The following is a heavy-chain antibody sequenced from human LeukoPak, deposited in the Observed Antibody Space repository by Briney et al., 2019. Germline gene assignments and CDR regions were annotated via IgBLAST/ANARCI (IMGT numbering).Heavy chain of an antibody. J-gene: IGHJ4*02. CDR3: ASGQQQAAFDY. Sequence: PSETLSLTCTVSGGSISSYYWSWIRQPPGKGLEWIGYIYCSGSTNYNPSLKSRVTISVDTSKNQFSLKLSSVTAADTAVYYCASGQQQAAFDYWGQGTLVTVSS. CDR2: IYCSGST. V-gene: IGHV4-59*12. CDR1: GGSISSYY. D-gene: IGHD6-13*01.